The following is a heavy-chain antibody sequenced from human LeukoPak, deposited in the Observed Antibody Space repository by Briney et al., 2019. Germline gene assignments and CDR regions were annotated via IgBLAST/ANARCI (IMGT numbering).Heavy chain of an antibody. D-gene: IGHD2-15*01. J-gene: IGHJ4*02. CDR2: ISYDGSNK. CDR1: GFTFSSYA. CDR3: ARGYCSGGSCYSFDY. Sequence: GRSLRLSCAASGFTFSSYAMHWVRQAPGKGLEWVAVISYDGSNKYYADSVKGRFTISRDSSKNTLYLQMNSLRAEDTAVYYCARGYCSGGSCYSFDYWGQGTLVTVSS. V-gene: IGHV3-30*04.